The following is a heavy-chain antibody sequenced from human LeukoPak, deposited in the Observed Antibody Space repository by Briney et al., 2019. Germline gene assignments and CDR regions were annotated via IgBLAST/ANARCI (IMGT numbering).Heavy chain of an antibody. V-gene: IGHV3-21*01. CDR3: ARGVGAKGGYFDY. CDR2: ISSSSSYI. Sequence: PGGSLRLSCAASGFTFSSYSMNSVRQAPGKGLEWVSSISSSSSYIYYADSVKGRFTISRDNAKNSLYLQMNSLRAEDTAVYYCARGVGAKGGYFDYWGQGTLGTVSS. CDR1: GFTFSSYS. J-gene: IGHJ4*02. D-gene: IGHD1-26*01.